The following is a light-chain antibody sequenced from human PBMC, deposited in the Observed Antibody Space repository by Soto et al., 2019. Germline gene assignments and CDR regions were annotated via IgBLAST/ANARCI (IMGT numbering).Light chain of an antibody. V-gene: IGKV3D-15*02. CDR1: ESVGSN. CDR2: DAS. CDR3: QQYHTSPIT. J-gene: IGKJ5*01. Sequence: EIVMTQSPVTLSVSPGERATLSCRASESVGSNLAWYQQKPGQPPRLLIYDASSRAAGIPDRFSGSGSGTDFTLTISRLESEDFVVYYCQQYHTSPITFGQGTRLEIK.